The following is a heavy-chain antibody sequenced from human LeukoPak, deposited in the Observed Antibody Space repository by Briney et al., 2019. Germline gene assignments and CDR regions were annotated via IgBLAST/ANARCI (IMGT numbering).Heavy chain of an antibody. V-gene: IGHV1-69*10. CDR3: ARDITMIVVVITDYYGMDV. CDR1: GYTLTELS. CDR2: IIPILGIA. Sequence: GASVKVSCKVSGYTLTELSMHWVRQAPGKGLEWMGGIIPILGIANYAQKFQGRVTITADKSTSTAYMELSSLRSEDTAVYYCARDITMIVVVITDYYGMDVWGQGTTVTVSS. D-gene: IGHD3-22*01. J-gene: IGHJ6*02.